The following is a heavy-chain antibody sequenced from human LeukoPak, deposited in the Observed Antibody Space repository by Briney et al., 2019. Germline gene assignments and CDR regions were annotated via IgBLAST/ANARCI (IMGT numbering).Heavy chain of an antibody. CDR1: GGSFSGYY. CDR2: INHSGST. V-gene: IGHV4-34*01. CDR3: ARAGYNWNLNP. D-gene: IGHD1-7*01. Sequence: PSETLSLTCAVYGGSFSGYYWSGIRQPPGKGLEWIGEINHSGSTNYNPSLKSRVTISVDTSKNQFSLKLSSVTAADTAVYYCARAGYNWNLNPWGQGTLVTVSS. J-gene: IGHJ5*02.